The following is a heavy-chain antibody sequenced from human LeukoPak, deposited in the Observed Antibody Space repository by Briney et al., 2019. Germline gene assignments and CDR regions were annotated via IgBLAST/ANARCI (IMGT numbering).Heavy chain of an antibody. CDR1: GFISSSYA. CDR2: VSGSGDRM. V-gene: IGHV3-23*01. J-gene: IGHJ4*02. CDR3: AKAAAAPGFDF. D-gene: IGHD6-13*01. Sequence: GGSLRLSCAASGFISSSYALNWVRQAPGKGLEWVATVSGSGDRMYHADSVKGRFTISRDNSKNTIYLQMNSLRAEDTALYHCAKAAAAPGFDFWGQGTLVTVSS.